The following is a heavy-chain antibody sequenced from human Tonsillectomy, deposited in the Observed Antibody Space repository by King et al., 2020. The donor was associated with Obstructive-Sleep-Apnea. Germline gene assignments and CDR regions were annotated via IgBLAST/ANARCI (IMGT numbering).Heavy chain of an antibody. CDR1: GGSISSSSYY. CDR2: IYYSGST. J-gene: IGHJ4*02. CDR3: ARDWGVRIFFGY. V-gene: IGHV4-39*07. Sequence: QLQESGPGLVKPSETLSLICSVSGGSISSSSYYWGGIRQPPGKGLEWIGSIYYSGSTYYNPSLKSRVTISVDPSKNQFSLKLSSVTAADTAVYYCARDWGVRIFFGYWGQGTLVTVSS. D-gene: IGHD3-9*01.